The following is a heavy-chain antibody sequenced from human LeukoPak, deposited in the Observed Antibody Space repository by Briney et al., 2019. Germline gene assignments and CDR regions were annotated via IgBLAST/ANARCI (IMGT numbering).Heavy chain of an antibody. J-gene: IGHJ3*01. CDR1: GGSISSYY. CDR3: ARDLGNGDYGGGAFDV. CDR2: IYTSGST. V-gene: IGHV4-4*07. D-gene: IGHD4-17*01. Sequence: SETLSLTCTVSGGSISSYYWSWIRQPAGKGLEWIGRIYTSGSTNYNPSLKSRVTMSVDTSKNQFSLKLSSVTAADTAVYYCARDLGNGDYGGGAFDVWGQGTMVTVSS.